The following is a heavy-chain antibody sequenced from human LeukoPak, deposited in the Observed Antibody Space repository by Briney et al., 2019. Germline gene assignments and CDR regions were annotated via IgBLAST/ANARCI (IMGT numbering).Heavy chain of an antibody. J-gene: IGHJ4*02. CDR3: AKIQGYFDY. CDR1: GFTFSSYG. Sequence: GGSLRLSCAASGFTFSSYGMSWVRQAPGKGPQWVSAITGGGGTTYYADSVKGRFTISRDNSKNTLYLQMNSLRAEDTAVYYCAKIQGYFDYWGQGNLVTVSS. V-gene: IGHV3-23*01. CDR2: ITGGGGTT.